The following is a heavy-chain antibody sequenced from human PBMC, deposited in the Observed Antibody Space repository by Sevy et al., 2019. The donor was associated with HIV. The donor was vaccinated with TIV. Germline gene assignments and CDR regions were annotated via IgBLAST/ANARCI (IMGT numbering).Heavy chain of an antibody. D-gene: IGHD3-3*01. CDR2: ISAYNGNT. J-gene: IGHJ6*02. CDR3: ARTITIFGVVGNYYYYYGMDV. CDR1: GYTFTSYG. Sequence: ASAKVSCKASGYTFTSYGISWVRQAPGQGLEWMGWISAYNGNTNYAQKLQGRVTMTTDTSTSTAYMELRSLRSDDTAVYYCARTITIFGVVGNYYYYYGMDVWGQGTTVTVSS. V-gene: IGHV1-18*01.